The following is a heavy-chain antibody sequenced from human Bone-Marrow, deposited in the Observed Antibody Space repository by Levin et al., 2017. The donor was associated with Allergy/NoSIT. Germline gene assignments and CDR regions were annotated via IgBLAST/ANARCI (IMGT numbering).Heavy chain of an antibody. D-gene: IGHD6-19*01. CDR3: ARKKGGSSSGWFGVND. J-gene: IGHJ4*02. CDR1: GASLSSSSYY. V-gene: IGHV4-39*07. Sequence: SQTLSLTCTVSGASLSSSSYYWGWIRQPPGKGLEWIGSIYHSGSTYYNPSLKSRVTISVDTSKKQFSLKLSSVTAADTAVYYCARKKGGSSSGWFGVNDWGQGTLVTVSS. CDR2: IYHSGST.